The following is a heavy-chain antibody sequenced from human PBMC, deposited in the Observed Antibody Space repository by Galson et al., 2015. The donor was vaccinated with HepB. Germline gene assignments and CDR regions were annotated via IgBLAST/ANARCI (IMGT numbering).Heavy chain of an antibody. CDR2: IKQDGSEK. D-gene: IGHD5-18*01. CDR3: ARKNEYSYGTVFDP. CDR1: GFTFSTYW. V-gene: IGHV3-7*03. J-gene: IGHJ5*02. Sequence: SLRLSCAASGFTFSTYWMSWVRQAPGKGLEWVANIKQDGSEKYYVDSVKGRFTISRDNAKNSLYLQMNSLRAEDTAVYYCARKNEYSYGTVFDPWGQGTLVTVSS.